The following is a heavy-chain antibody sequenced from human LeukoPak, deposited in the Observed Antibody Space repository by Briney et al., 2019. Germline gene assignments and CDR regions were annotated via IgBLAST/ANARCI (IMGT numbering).Heavy chain of an antibody. D-gene: IGHD5-12*01. CDR3: ARDGSMVATVPVGMDV. J-gene: IGHJ6*02. CDR2: ISAYNGNT. CDR1: GYTFTSYG. V-gene: IGHV1-18*01. Sequence: ASVKVSCKASGYTFTSYGISWVRQAPGQGLEWMGWISAYNGNTNYVQKLQGRVTMTTDTSTSTAYMELRSLRSDDTAVYYCARDGSMVATVPVGMDVWGQGTTVTVSS.